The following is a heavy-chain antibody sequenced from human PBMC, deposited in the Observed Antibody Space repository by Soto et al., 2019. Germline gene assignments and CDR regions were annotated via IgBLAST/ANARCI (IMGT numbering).Heavy chain of an antibody. D-gene: IGHD6-6*01. CDR3: AKVIVLGASTLEY. V-gene: IGHV3-23*01. J-gene: IGHJ4*02. CDR1: GFMFNHYA. Sequence: GGSLRLSCEASGFMFNHYAMAWVRQTPGKGLEWVSVISGSTGTTYYADSVKGRFTISRDNSKNTVYLQTNSLRVEDSALYSCAKVIVLGASTLEYWGPGTRVTVSS. CDR2: ISGSTGTT.